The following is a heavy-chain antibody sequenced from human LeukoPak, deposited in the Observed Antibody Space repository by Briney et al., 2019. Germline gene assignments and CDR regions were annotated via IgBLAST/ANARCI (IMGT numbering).Heavy chain of an antibody. D-gene: IGHD3-16*01. CDR3: AKDRLTLSAFDI. J-gene: IGHJ3*02. CDR2: IRGSGSNT. Sequence: GGSLRLSCVVSGFTFSSYGMSWVRQAPGKGLEWVSAIRGSGSNTYYADSVKGRFTISRDNSKNTLYLQMNSLRAEDTAVYSCAKDRLTLSAFDIWGQGTMVTVSS. CDR1: GFTFSSYG. V-gene: IGHV3-23*01.